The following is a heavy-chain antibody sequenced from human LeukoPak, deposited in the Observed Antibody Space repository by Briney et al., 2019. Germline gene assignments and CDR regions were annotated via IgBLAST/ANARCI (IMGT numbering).Heavy chain of an antibody. J-gene: IGHJ4*02. V-gene: IGHV3-15*01. CDR1: GFTFSNAW. CDR2: IKSKTDGGTT. CDR3: SGSGYYYAIDY. D-gene: IGHD3-22*01. Sequence: GGSLRLSCAASGFTFSNAWMSGVRQAPGKGVEWVGRIKSKTDGGTTDYAAPVKGRFAISRDDSKNTLYLQMNSLNTEVTAVYYCSGSGYYYAIDYWGQGPLVTVSS.